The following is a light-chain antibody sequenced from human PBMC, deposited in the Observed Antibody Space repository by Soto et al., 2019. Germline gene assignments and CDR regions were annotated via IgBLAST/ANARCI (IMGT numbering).Light chain of an antibody. CDR1: QSVNSN. Sequence: EIVMTQSPATLSVSPGERATLSCRASQSVNSNLAWYQQKPGQAPRLLIYGASTRVAGIPARFSGSGSGTELSLTISSLQSEDFAVYYCQQYNNRPPDTFGQGTKLEIK. J-gene: IGKJ2*01. CDR2: GAS. CDR3: QQYNNRPPDT. V-gene: IGKV3-15*01.